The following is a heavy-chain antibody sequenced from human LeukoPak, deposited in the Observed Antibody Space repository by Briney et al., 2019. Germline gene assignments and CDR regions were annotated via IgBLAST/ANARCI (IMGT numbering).Heavy chain of an antibody. J-gene: IGHJ4*02. CDR3: ARGSQTYSSDI. CDR2: IRSSGDTT. Sequence: GGSLRLSCAASGFTFSDYYINWIRQAPGKGLEWVSYIRSSGDTTYYADSVKGRFTISRDNAKNSLFLQMNSLRAEDTAVYYCARGSQTYSSDIWGQGTLVTVSS. V-gene: IGHV3-11*01. CDR1: GFTFSDYY. D-gene: IGHD5-18*01.